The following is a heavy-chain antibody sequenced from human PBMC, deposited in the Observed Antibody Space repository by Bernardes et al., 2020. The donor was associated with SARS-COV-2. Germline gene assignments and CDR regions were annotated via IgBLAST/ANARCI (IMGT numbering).Heavy chain of an antibody. V-gene: IGHV4-59*01. J-gene: IGHJ6*02. CDR3: ARDRYYGMDV. Sequence: SETLSLTCTVSGGSISAYYWSWVRQAPGKGLEWIAYVYYTGTSNYNPSLKSRVTLSIDTSRNQFSLKLASVTAADTAIYYCARDRYYGMDVWGQGTTVTVSS. CDR2: VYYTGTS. CDR1: GGSISAYY.